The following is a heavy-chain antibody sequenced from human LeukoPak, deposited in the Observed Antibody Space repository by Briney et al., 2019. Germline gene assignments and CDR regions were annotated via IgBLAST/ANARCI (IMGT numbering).Heavy chain of an antibody. CDR1: GFTFSSYA. V-gene: IGHV3-64*01. Sequence: GLSLRLSCAASGFTFSSYAMHWVRQAPGKGPEYVSAISFNGGSTYYANSVKGRFTISRDNSKNTLYLQMGSLRAEDMAVYYCARTYDYSNPVGYYYYGMDVWGQGTTVTVSS. CDR2: ISFNGGST. J-gene: IGHJ6*02. CDR3: ARTYDYSNPVGYYYYGMDV. D-gene: IGHD4-11*01.